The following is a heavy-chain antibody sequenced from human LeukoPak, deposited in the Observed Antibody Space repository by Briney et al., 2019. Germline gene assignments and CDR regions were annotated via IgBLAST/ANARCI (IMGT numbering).Heavy chain of an antibody. Sequence: KPSETLSLTCTVSGGSISSSGYYWGWIRQPPGKGLEWIGYIYYSGSTNYNPSLKSRVTISVDTSKNQFSLKLSSVTAADTAVYYCARETIAAAGTGFDYWGQGTLVTVSS. CDR1: GGSISSSGYY. J-gene: IGHJ4*02. CDR2: IYYSGST. D-gene: IGHD6-13*01. CDR3: ARETIAAAGTGFDY. V-gene: IGHV4-61*08.